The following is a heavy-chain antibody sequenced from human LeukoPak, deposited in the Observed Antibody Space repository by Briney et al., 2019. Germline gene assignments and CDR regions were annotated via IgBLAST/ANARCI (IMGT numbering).Heavy chain of an antibody. CDR2: ISWNSGSI. CDR3: AKDSYYYDSSGYYF. J-gene: IGHJ4*02. CDR1: GFTFDDYA. Sequence: GRSLRLSCAASGFTFDDYAMHWVRQAPGKGLEWVSGISWNSGSIGYADSVKGRFTISRDNAKNSLYLQMNSLRAEDTALYYCAKDSYYYDSSGYYFGGQGTLVTVSS. V-gene: IGHV3-9*01. D-gene: IGHD3-22*01.